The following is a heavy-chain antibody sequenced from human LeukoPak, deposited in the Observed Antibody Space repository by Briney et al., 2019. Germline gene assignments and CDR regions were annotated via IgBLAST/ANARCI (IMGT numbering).Heavy chain of an antibody. Sequence: GGSLRLSCAASGFTFSSYEMNWVRQAPGKGLEWVSYISSSGSTIYYADPVKGRFTISRDNAKSSLYLQMNSLRAEDTAVYYCARVASSGWYVIGYFGYWGQGTLVTVSS. CDR2: ISSSGSTI. D-gene: IGHD6-19*01. J-gene: IGHJ4*02. CDR1: GFTFSSYE. CDR3: ARVASSGWYVIGYFGY. V-gene: IGHV3-48*03.